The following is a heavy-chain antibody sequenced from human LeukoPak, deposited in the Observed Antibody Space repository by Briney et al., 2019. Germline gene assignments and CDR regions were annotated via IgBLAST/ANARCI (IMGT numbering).Heavy chain of an antibody. Sequence: PSETLSLTCAVYGGSFSGYYWSWIRQPPGKGLEWIGEINHSGSTNYNPSLKSRVTISVDTSKNQFSLKLSSVTAADTAVYYCARYQSYYYGMDVWSQGTTVTVSS. J-gene: IGHJ6*02. CDR3: ARYQSYYYGMDV. CDR1: GGSFSGYY. V-gene: IGHV4-34*01. CDR2: INHSGST.